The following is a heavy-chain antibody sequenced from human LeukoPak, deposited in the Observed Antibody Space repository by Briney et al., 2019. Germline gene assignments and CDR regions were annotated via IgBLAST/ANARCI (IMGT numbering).Heavy chain of an antibody. CDR3: AAWRCYINGWSGPFDY. Sequence: ASVKVSCKASGYTFTDFYIHWVRQAPGQGPEWMGWIDPKSGGTKYAQKFQGRVTMTRDTSTSTAYMELSRLTSDDPAVYYCAAWRCYINGWSGPFDYWGRGTQVTVSS. D-gene: IGHD2-15*01. CDR1: GYTFTDFY. J-gene: IGHJ4*02. V-gene: IGHV1-2*02. CDR2: IDPKSGGT.